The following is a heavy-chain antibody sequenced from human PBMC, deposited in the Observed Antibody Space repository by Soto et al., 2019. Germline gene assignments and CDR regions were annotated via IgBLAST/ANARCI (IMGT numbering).Heavy chain of an antibody. J-gene: IGHJ4*02. CDR3: ARESSDYYDSSGYYFSLGY. D-gene: IGHD3-22*01. Sequence: QVQLVQSGAEVKKPGASVKVSCKASGYTFTSYYMHWVRQAPGQGLEWMGIINPSGGSTSYAQKFQGRVTMTRETSTSTVYMELSSLRSEDTAVYYCARESSDYYDSSGYYFSLGYWGQGTLVTVSS. V-gene: IGHV1-46*01. CDR2: INPSGGST. CDR1: GYTFTSYY.